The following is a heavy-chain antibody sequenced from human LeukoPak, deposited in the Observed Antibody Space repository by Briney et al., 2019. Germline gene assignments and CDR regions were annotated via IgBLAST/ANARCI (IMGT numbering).Heavy chain of an antibody. CDR2: ISHSGST. CDR3: AASSTWGSGWFDP. D-gene: IGHD2-2*01. J-gene: IGHJ5*02. Sequence: SETLSLTCGIYGGSFSDYYWSWIRQPPGNGLEWIGEISHSGSTKYNPSLKSRVIISVDTSKNQFSLKVRSVTAADTAVYYCAASSTWGSGWFDPWGQGTPVTVSS. CDR1: GGSFSDYY. V-gene: IGHV4-34*01.